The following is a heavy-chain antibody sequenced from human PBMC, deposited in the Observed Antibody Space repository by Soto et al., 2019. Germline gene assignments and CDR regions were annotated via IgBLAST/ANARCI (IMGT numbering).Heavy chain of an antibody. J-gene: IGHJ4*02. Sequence: SETLSLTCAVYGGSFSGYYWSWIRQPPGKGLEWIGEINHSGSTNYNPSLKSRVTISVDTSKNQFSLKLSSVTAADTAVYYCARGSPISILNSSSEGVFDYWGQGTLVTVSS. CDR1: GGSFSGYY. D-gene: IGHD6-6*01. CDR2: INHSGST. V-gene: IGHV4-34*01. CDR3: ARGSPISILNSSSEGVFDY.